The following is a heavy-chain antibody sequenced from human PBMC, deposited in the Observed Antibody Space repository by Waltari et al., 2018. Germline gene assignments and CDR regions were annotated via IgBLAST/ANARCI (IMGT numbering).Heavy chain of an antibody. D-gene: IGHD2-15*01. CDR2: IYHSGST. J-gene: IGHJ4*02. V-gene: IGHV4-38-2*01. CDR1: GYSISSGYY. CDR3: ARTEGYCSGGSCYSGHDY. Sequence: QVQLQESGPGLVKPSETLSLTCAVSGYSISSGYYWGWIRQPPGKGLEWIGSIYHSGSTYYNPSLKGRVTIAVDTSKNQFSLKLSSVTAADTAVYYCARTEGYCSGGSCYSGHDYWGQGTLVTVSS.